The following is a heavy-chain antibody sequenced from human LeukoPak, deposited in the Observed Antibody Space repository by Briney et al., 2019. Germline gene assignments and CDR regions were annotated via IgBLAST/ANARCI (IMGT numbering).Heavy chain of an antibody. CDR1: GFTFSSYG. CDR2: IRYDGSNK. V-gene: IGHV3-30*02. Sequence: GGSLRLSCASSGFTFSSYGMHWVRQAPGKGLEWVTFIRYDGSNKYYADSVKGRFTISRDNAKNSLYLQMNSLRAEDTAVYYCARLREIPVFGVVTKSTSYFDYWGQGTLVTVSS. CDR3: ARLREIPVFGVVTKSTSYFDY. D-gene: IGHD3-3*01. J-gene: IGHJ4*02.